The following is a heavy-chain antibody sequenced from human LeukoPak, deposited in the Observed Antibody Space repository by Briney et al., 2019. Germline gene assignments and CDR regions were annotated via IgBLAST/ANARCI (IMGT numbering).Heavy chain of an antibody. CDR3: SRGPIQLWVHNGVDV. D-gene: IGHD5-18*01. J-gene: IGHJ6*02. V-gene: IGHV3-49*04. CDR2: IRSKAYRGTT. Sequence: GGSPRLSCTTSGFNFGDHAMTWVRQAPGKGLEWVGFIRSKAYRGTTEYAASVKGRFTISRDDSKSVVYLQMNSLKSEDTAVYYCSRGPIQLWVHNGVDVWGQGTTVTVSS. CDR1: GFNFGDHA.